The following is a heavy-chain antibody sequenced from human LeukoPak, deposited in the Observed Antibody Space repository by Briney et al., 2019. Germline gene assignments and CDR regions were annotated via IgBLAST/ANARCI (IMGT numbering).Heavy chain of an antibody. V-gene: IGHV3-13*01. CDR2: IGTAGDT. J-gene: IGHJ2*01. D-gene: IGHD3-16*01. CDR1: GFTFCSYD. CDR3: AREAVGQCPCYFDL. Sequence: GGSLRLSCAASGFTFCSYDMHWVRQATGKGLEWVSAIGTAGDTYYPGSVKGRFAISRENAKNSLYLQMNSLRAGDTAVYYCAREAVGQCPCYFDLWGRGTLVTVSS.